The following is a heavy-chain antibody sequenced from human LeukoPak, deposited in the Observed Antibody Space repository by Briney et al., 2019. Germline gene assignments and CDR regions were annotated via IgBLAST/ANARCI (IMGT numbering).Heavy chain of an antibody. CDR2: IYYSGNT. J-gene: IGHJ6*03. D-gene: IGHD6-13*01. V-gene: IGHV4-39*07. Sequence: PSETLSLTCTVSGGSIFSSNSYWGWIRQPPGKGLEWIGSIYYSGNTYYNASLKSRVTISVDTSKNQFSLKLSSVTAADTAVYYCARVAGATSSSWPYYYYYMDVWGKGTTVTISS. CDR1: GGSIFSSNSY. CDR3: ARVAGATSSSWPYYYYYMDV.